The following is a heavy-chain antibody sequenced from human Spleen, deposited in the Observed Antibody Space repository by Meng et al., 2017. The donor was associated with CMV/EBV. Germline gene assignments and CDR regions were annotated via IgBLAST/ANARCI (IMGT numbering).Heavy chain of an antibody. CDR3: AHRRGRGSDCFDF. Sequence: FSAFSLTPNGVGVGWIRQAPREGLEWLALIYWNDEKHFSPSLKNSVTITTDAFKNQVVLTMTNMDPVDTGTYYCAHRRGRGSDCFDFWGQGALVTVSS. V-gene: IGHV2-5*01. CDR2: IYWNDEK. J-gene: IGHJ4*02. D-gene: IGHD3-10*01. CDR1: AFSLTPNGVG.